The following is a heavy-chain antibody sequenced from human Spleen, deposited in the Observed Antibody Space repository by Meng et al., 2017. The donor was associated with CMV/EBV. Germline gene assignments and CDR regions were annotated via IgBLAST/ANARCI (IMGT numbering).Heavy chain of an antibody. V-gene: IGHV3-9*01. Sequence: SLKISCAASGFTFDDYAMHWVRQAPGKGLEWVSGISWNSGSIGYADSVKGRFTISRDNAKNSLYLQMNSLRAEDTALYYCAKGHYYGSGSYCDYWGQGTQVTVSS. CDR1: GFTFDDYA. CDR3: AKGHYYGSGSYCDY. J-gene: IGHJ4*02. D-gene: IGHD3-10*01. CDR2: ISWNSGSI.